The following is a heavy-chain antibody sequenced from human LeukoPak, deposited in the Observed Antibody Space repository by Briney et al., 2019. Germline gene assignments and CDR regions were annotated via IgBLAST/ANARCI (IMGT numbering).Heavy chain of an antibody. Sequence: SETLSLTCAVSGGSISSGVYSWSWIRQPPGKGLEWIGSIYYSGSTYYNPSLKSRVTISVDTSKNQFSLTLSSVTAADTAVYYCARGQKYRNGYTVTELGSGYFDYWGQGTLVTVSS. CDR2: IYYSGST. D-gene: IGHD5-18*01. J-gene: IGHJ4*02. V-gene: IGHV4-30-2*03. CDR3: ARGQKYRNGYTVTELGSGYFDY. CDR1: GGSISSGVYS.